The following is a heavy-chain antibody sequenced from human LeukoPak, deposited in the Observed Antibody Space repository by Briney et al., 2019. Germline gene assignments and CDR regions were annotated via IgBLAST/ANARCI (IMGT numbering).Heavy chain of an antibody. V-gene: IGHV3-9*01. CDR3: TKDDTAMALGYFDY. Sequence: GGSLRLSCAASGFTFDDYAMHWVRQAPGKGPEWVSGISWNSGSIGYADSVKGRFTISRDNAKNSLYLQMNSLRAEDTALYYCTKDDTAMALGYFDYWGRGTLVTVSS. J-gene: IGHJ4*02. CDR1: GFTFDDYA. D-gene: IGHD5-18*01. CDR2: ISWNSGSI.